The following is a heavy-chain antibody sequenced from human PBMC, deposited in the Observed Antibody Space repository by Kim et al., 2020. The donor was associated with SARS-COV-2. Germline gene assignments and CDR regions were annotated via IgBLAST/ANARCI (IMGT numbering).Heavy chain of an antibody. D-gene: IGHD4-4*01. CDR3: ARANYSNYMLPYFDY. V-gene: IGHV4-59*01. J-gene: IGHJ4*02. Sequence: PSLKSRVTISVDTSKNQFSLKLSSVTAADTAVYYCARANYSNYMLPYFDYWGQGTLVTVSS.